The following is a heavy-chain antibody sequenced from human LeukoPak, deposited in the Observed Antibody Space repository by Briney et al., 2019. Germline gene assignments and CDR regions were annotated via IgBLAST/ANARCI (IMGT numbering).Heavy chain of an antibody. CDR2: ISSSSSTI. CDR3: ARGEFHYDFWSGYGAVDY. CDR1: GFTFSSYS. Sequence: GGSLRLSCAASGFTFSSYSMNWVRQAPGKGLEWVSYISSSSSTIYYADSVKGRFTISRDNAKNSLYLQMNSLRAEDTAVYYCARGEFHYDFWSGYGAVDYWGQGTLVTVSS. D-gene: IGHD3-3*01. V-gene: IGHV3-48*01. J-gene: IGHJ4*02.